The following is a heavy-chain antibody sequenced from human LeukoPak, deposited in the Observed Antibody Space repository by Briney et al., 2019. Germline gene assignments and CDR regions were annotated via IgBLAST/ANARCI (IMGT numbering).Heavy chain of an antibody. D-gene: IGHD2-2*01. V-gene: IGHV3-74*01. J-gene: IGHJ5*02. CDR3: ARASAVPWFDP. Sequence: GGSLRLSCAVSGFTFSSDWMHWVRQAPGEGLVWVSRINNDGSSTSYADSVKGRFTISRDNAKKTLYLQKNSLRAEDMAVYYCARASAVPWFDPWGQGTLVTVSS. CDR2: INNDGSST. CDR1: GFTFSSDW.